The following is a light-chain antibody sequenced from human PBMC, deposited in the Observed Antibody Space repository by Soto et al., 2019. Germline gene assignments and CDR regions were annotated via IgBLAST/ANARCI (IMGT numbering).Light chain of an antibody. J-gene: IGKJ1*01. CDR2: DAS. Sequence: IQMTQSPSTLSASVGDRVTITCRASQAISNWLAWYQQKPGKAPRLLIYDASKLQSGVPASFSGSESGTEFTLTIASLQPDDFATYYCQQYYNYSTFGQGTKVDIK. CDR3: QQYYNYST. V-gene: IGKV1-5*01. CDR1: QAISNW.